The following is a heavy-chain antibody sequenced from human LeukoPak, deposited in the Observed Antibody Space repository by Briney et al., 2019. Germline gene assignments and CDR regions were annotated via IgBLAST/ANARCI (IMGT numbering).Heavy chain of an antibody. D-gene: IGHD5-18*01. V-gene: IGHV3-21*01. CDR1: GFTFSSYS. J-gene: IGHJ4*02. CDR2: ISSSSSYI. CDR3: ARDVSSDTAMVPYYFDY. Sequence: PGGSLRLSCAASGFTFSSYSMNWVRQAPGKGLEWVSSISSSSSYIYYADSVKGRFTISRDNAKNSLYLQMNSLRAEDTAVYYCARDVSSDTAMVPYYFDYWGQGTLVTVSS.